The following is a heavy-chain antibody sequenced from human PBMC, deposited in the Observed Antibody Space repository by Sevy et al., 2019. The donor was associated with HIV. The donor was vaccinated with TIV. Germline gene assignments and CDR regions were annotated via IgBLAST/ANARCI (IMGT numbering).Heavy chain of an antibody. CDR1: GYTFTDEY. CDR3: ARDAGGGTTNSGLDV. CDR2: IFPNSGVT. D-gene: IGHD1-7*01. V-gene: IGHV1-2*06. Sequence: ASVKVSCKASGYTFTDEYLHWVRQAPGQGLEWIGRIFPNSGVTKSAQRFRVRVTMTRDTSISTAYMELSGLRSDDTAVYYCARDAGGGTTNSGLDVWGQGTTVTVSS. J-gene: IGHJ6*02.